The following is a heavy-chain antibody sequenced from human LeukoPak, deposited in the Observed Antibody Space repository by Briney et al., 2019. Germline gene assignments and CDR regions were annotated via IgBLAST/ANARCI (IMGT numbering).Heavy chain of an antibody. CDR1: GFTFSSYA. CDR2: ISYDGSNK. D-gene: IGHD6-13*01. J-gene: IGHJ4*02. Sequence: HPGRSLGLSCAASGFTFSSYAMHWVRQAPGKGLEWVAVISYDGSNKYYADSVKGRFTISRDNSKNTLYLQMNSLRAEDTAVYYCARWYSSFYFDYWGQGTLVTVSS. CDR3: ARWYSSFYFDY. V-gene: IGHV3-30*04.